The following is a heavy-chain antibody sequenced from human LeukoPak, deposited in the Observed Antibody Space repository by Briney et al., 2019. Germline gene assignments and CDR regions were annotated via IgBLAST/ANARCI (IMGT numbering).Heavy chain of an antibody. CDR1: GFTFDDYA. J-gene: IGHJ4*02. Sequence: GGSLRLSCAAPGFTFDDYAMHWVRQAPGKGLEWVSGISWNSGSIGYADSVKGRFTISRENAKNSLYLQMNSLRAEDTALYYCAKEMATTPCFDYWGQGTLVTVSS. CDR3: AKEMATTPCFDY. D-gene: IGHD5-24*01. CDR2: ISWNSGSI. V-gene: IGHV3-9*01.